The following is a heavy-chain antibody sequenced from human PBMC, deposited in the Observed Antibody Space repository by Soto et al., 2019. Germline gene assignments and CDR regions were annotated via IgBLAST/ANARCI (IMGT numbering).Heavy chain of an antibody. J-gene: IGHJ5*02. V-gene: IGHV4-4*07. Sequence: PSEPLSLPSTVSVVSVSGFYWSWIRKSAGKGLEWIGRIYATGTTDYNPSLKSRVMMSVDTSKKQFSLKLRSVTAADTAVYYCVRDGTKTLRDWFDPWGQGISVTAPQ. D-gene: IGHD1-1*01. CDR2: IYATGTT. CDR3: VRDGTKTLRDWFDP. CDR1: VVSVSGFY.